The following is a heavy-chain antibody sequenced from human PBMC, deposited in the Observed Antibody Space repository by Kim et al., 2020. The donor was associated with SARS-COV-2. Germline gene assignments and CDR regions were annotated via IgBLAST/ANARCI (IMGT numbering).Heavy chain of an antibody. V-gene: IGHV4-34*01. Sequence: SETLSLTCAVYGGSFSGYYWSWIRQPPGKGLEWIGEINHSGSTNYNPSLKSRVTISVDTSKNQFSLKLSSVTAADTAVYYCARRGRYYYDILTGYYNRYDYFDYWGQGTLVTVSS. J-gene: IGHJ4*02. CDR2: INHSGST. CDR1: GGSFSGYY. CDR3: ARRGRYYYDILTGYYNRYDYFDY. D-gene: IGHD3-9*01.